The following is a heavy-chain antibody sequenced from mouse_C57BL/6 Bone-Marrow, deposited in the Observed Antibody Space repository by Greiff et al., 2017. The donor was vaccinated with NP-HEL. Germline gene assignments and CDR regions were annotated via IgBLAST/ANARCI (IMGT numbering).Heavy chain of an antibody. Sequence: EVKLQQSVAELVRPGASVKLSCTASGFNIKNTYMHWVKQRPEQGLEWIGRIDPANGNTKYAPKFQGKATITADTSSNTAYLQLSSLTSEDTAIYYCRGSSYESYWYFDVWGTGTTVTVSS. CDR2: IDPANGNT. J-gene: IGHJ1*03. D-gene: IGHD1-1*01. CDR3: RGSSYESYWYFDV. V-gene: IGHV14-3*01. CDR1: GFNIKNTY.